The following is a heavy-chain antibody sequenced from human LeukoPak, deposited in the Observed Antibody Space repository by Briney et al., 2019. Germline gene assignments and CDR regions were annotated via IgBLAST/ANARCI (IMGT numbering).Heavy chain of an antibody. CDR3: ARDRKEGSTRSPMDAFDI. CDR2: ISSSSSYI. J-gene: IGHJ3*02. Sequence: PGGSLRLSCAASGFTFSSYSMNWVRQAPGKGLEWASSISSSSSYIYYADSVKGRFTISRDNAKNSLYLQMNSLRAEDTAVYYCARDRKEGSTRSPMDAFDIWGQGTMVTVSS. V-gene: IGHV3-21*01. D-gene: IGHD2-2*01. CDR1: GFTFSSYS.